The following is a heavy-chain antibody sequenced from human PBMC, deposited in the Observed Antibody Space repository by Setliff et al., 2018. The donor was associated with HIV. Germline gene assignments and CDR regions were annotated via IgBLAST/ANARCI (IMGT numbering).Heavy chain of an antibody. CDR1: GGSISDDKW. V-gene: IGHV4-4*02. J-gene: IGHJ4*02. D-gene: IGHD3-16*01. CDR3: TRAPGGGKDYFAY. Sequence: SSETLSLTCAVSGGSISDDKWWDWVRQPPGKGLEWIGEIYHTGRTNHDSSLKSRVTMSVDKTKNEFSLKMTSVTAADTAVYYCTRAPGGGKDYFAYWGRGILVTVSS. CDR2: IYHTGRT.